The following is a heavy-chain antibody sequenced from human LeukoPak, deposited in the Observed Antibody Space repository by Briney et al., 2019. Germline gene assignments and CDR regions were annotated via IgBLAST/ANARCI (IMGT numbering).Heavy chain of an antibody. CDR3: ARQAITMVRGGNLNWFDP. V-gene: IGHV5-51*01. Sequence: PGESLKISCKGSGYIFTSYWIVWVRQMPGKGLEWMGIIYPGDSDTRYSPSFQGQVTISADKSISTAYLQWSSLKASDTAMYYCARQAITMVRGGNLNWFDPWGQGTLVTVSS. CDR1: GYIFTSYW. CDR2: IYPGDSDT. D-gene: IGHD3-10*01. J-gene: IGHJ5*02.